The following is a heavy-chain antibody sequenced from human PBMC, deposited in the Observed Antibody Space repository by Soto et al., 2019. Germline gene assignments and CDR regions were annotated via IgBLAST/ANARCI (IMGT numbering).Heavy chain of an antibody. CDR3: ACRLVYRQY. CDR1: GFSLSTSGVI. Sequence: QITLKESGPTLVTPTQTLTLTCTFSGFSLSTSGVIVGWIRQPPGKALEWLALIYWDDDKRYSPSLKSRLTSTKDTSKNRAVLTMTNMDPVDTATDYCACRLVYRQYWGQGTPVTVSS. CDR2: IYWDDDK. V-gene: IGHV2-5*02. J-gene: IGHJ4*02. D-gene: IGHD6-19*01.